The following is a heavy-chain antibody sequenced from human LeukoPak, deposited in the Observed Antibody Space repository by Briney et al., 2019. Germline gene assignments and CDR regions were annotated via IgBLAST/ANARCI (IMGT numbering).Heavy chain of an antibody. V-gene: IGHV4-59*08. D-gene: IGHD4-17*01. CDR2: IYYSGST. Sequence: PSETLSLTCTVSGGSISSYYWSWIRQPPGKGLEWIGYIYYSGSTNYNPSLKSRVTISVDTSKNQFTLKLSSVTAADTAVYYCARWMMTTVTTDPIDAFDIWGQGTMATVSS. J-gene: IGHJ3*02. CDR3: ARWMMTTVTTDPIDAFDI. CDR1: GGSISSYY.